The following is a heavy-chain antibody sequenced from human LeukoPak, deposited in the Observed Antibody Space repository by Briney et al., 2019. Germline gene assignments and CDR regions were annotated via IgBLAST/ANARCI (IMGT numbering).Heavy chain of an antibody. V-gene: IGHV4-59*01. Sequence: PSETLSLTCTVSGGSISNYYWSWIRQPPGKGLEWIGYIYYSGSTNYNPSLKSRVTISVDTSKNQFSLKLSSVTAADTAVYYCARIPYSGSLGAFDIWGQGTMVTVSS. CDR2: IYYSGST. CDR3: ARIPYSGSLGAFDI. CDR1: GGSISNYY. D-gene: IGHD1-26*01. J-gene: IGHJ3*02.